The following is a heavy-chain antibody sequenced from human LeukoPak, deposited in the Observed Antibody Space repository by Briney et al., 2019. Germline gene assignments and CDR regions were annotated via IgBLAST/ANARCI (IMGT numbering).Heavy chain of an antibody. CDR3: ARSRYYDILTGYYRGLDFDY. Sequence: SETVSLTCTDSGGSVSSGSYYWSWIRQPPGKGLEWIGYIYYSGSTNYNPSLKSRVTISVDTSKNQFSLKLSSVTAADTAVYYCARSRYYDILTGYYRGLDFDYWGQGTLVTVSS. CDR2: IYYSGST. CDR1: GGSVSSGSYY. J-gene: IGHJ4*02. V-gene: IGHV4-61*01. D-gene: IGHD3-9*01.